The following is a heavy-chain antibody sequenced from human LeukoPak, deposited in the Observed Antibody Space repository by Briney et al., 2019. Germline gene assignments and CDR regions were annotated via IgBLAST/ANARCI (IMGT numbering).Heavy chain of an antibody. V-gene: IGHV3-15*01. Sequence: GGSLRLSCAASEFTFNNAWMSWVRQAPGKGLEWVGRIKSKTDGRTTDYAAPVKGRFTSSRDDSKNTLYLQMNSLKTEDTAVYYCTTDPQFGAGQQLHTEHWDYWGQGTLVTVSS. CDR1: EFTFNNAW. CDR3: TTDPQFGAGQQLHTEHWDY. CDR2: IKSKTDGRTT. D-gene: IGHD6-13*01. J-gene: IGHJ4*02.